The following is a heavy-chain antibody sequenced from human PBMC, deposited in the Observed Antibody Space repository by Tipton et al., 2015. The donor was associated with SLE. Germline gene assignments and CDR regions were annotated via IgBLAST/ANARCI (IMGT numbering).Heavy chain of an antibody. V-gene: IGHV4-31*03. J-gene: IGHJ3*02. CDR1: GGSISSNNFF. CDR2: IYYSGSA. Sequence: TLSLTCTVSGGSISSNNFFWSWLRPPPGKGLEWIGYIYYSGSAFYNPSLKSRVTMSVDTSKNQFFMRLSSATAADTAVYYCAREVITITDSDAFDILGQGTMVTVSS. CDR3: AREVITITDSDAFDI. D-gene: IGHD2-21*01.